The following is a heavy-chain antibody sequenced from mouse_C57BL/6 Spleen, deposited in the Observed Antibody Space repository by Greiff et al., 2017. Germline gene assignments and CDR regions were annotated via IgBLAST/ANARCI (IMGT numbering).Heavy chain of an antibody. Sequence: EVQLQQSGPELVKPGASVKISCKASGYTFTDYYMNWVKQSHGKSLEWIGDINPNNGGTSYNQKFKGKATLTVDKSSSTAYMELRSLTSEDSAVYYCAREGRWLLRDYAMDYWGQGTSVTVSS. CDR2: INPNNGGT. CDR3: AREGRWLLRDYAMDY. J-gene: IGHJ4*01. V-gene: IGHV1-26*01. D-gene: IGHD2-3*01. CDR1: GYTFTDYY.